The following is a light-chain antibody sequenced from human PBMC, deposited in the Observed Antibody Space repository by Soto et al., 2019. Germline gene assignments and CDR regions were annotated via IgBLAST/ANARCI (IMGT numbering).Light chain of an antibody. J-gene: IGKJ3*01. Sequence: DIQMTQSPSSLSASVGDRITITCRASQDITNYLAWYQQKPGKVPKLLIYAASTLHSGVPSRFSGRGSGTDFTLAISSLQPEDVATYFCQKYNRAPFSFGPGTKVDIK. CDR2: AAS. CDR3: QKYNRAPFS. V-gene: IGKV1-27*01. CDR1: QDITNY.